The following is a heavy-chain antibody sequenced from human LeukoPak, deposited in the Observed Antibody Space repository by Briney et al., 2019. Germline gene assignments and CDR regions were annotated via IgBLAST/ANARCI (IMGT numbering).Heavy chain of an antibody. V-gene: IGHV4-59*01. Sequence: SETLSLTCTVSGGSISSYYWSWIRQPPGKGLEWIGYIYYSGSTNYNPSLKSRVTISVDTSKNQFSLKLSSVTAADTAVYYCARDQTWLGAFDIGGQGTMVTVSS. D-gene: IGHD3-22*01. CDR3: ARDQTWLGAFDI. CDR1: GGSISSYY. J-gene: IGHJ3*02. CDR2: IYYSGST.